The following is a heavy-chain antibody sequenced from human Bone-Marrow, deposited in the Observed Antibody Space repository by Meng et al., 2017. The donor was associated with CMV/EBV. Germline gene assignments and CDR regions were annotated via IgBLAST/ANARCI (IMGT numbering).Heavy chain of an antibody. CDR3: ARSWSVARTPRNWFDP. J-gene: IGHJ5*02. CDR1: GYTFTSYY. Sequence: ASVKVSCKASGYTFTSYYMHWVRQAPGQGLEWMGIINPSGGSTSYAQKFQGRVTMTRDTSTSTVYMELSSLRSEDTAAYYCARSWSVARTPRNWFDPWGQGTLVTVSS. CDR2: INPSGGST. D-gene: IGHD6-19*01. V-gene: IGHV1-46*01.